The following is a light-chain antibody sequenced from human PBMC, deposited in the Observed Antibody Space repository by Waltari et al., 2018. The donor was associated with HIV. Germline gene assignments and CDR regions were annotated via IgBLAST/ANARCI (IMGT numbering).Light chain of an antibody. CDR2: WAS. V-gene: IGKV4-1*01. CDR1: PSVLYSSDNKNY. Sequence: DIVMTQSPDSLAVSLGETATINCKSSPSVLYSSDNKNYLAWSQQKPGQPPKLLIYWASTRESGVPDRFSGSGSGTDFTLTISSLQAEDVAVYYCHQYYSAPWTFGQGTKVEI. CDR3: HQYYSAPWT. J-gene: IGKJ1*01.